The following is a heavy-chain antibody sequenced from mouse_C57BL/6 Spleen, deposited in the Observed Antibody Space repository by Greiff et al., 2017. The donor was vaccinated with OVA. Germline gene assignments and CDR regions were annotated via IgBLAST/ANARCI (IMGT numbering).Heavy chain of an antibody. CDR2: IHPNSGST. J-gene: IGHJ1*03. CDR3: ARWGTTVVATNWYFDV. D-gene: IGHD1-1*01. V-gene: IGHV1-64*01. Sequence: QVQLQQPGAELVKPGASVKLSCKASGYTFTSYWMHWVKQRPGQGLEWIGMIHPNSGSTNYNEKFKSKATLTVDKSSSTAYMQLSSLTSEDSAVYYCARWGTTVVATNWYFDVWGTGTTVTVSS. CDR1: GYTFTSYW.